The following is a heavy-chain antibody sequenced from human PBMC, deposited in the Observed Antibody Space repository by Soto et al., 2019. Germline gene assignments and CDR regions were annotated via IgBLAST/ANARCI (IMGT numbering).Heavy chain of an antibody. V-gene: IGHV3-23*01. CDR3: AIDLPGELLPTCFDS. CDR2: IPGTGGST. J-gene: IGHJ5*01. D-gene: IGHD1-26*01. CDR1: GFTFSSYA. Sequence: EVQLLESGGGLVQPGGSLRLSCAAAGFTFSSYAMAWVRLAPGKGLEWVSVIPGTGGSTYYAASVKGRFSISGDNSNNTLYLQMNSLRAEDTAVYYCAIDLPGELLPTCFDSCGQGTLVTVSS.